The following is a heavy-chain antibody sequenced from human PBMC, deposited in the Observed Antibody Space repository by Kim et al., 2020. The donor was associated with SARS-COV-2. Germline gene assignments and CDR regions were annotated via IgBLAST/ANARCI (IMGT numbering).Heavy chain of an antibody. CDR1: GGSISSYY. CDR2: IYYSGST. D-gene: IGHD2-15*01. V-gene: IGHV4-59*01. CDR3: ASWVVAATADAFDI. J-gene: IGHJ3*02. Sequence: SETLSLTCTVSGGSISSYYWSWILQPPGKGLEWIGYIYYSGSTNYNPSLKSRVTISVDTSKNQFSLKLSSVTAADTAVYYCASWVVAATADAFDIWGQGTMVTVSS.